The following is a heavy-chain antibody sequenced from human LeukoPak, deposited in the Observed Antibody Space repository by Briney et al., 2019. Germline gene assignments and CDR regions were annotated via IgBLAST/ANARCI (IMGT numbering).Heavy chain of an antibody. Sequence: GGSLRLSCVASGFSFGNYAMSWVRQAPGKGLQWVSQISGTGDATWYAGFARDRFTISRDNSKKTLYLQMSGLRVEDTAMYYCVKDPRDTYGTNWFVSWGQGTLLIVSS. D-gene: IGHD2-21*01. CDR2: ISGTGDAT. V-gene: IGHV3-23*01. CDR3: VKDPRDTYGTNWFVS. CDR1: GFSFGNYA. J-gene: IGHJ5*01.